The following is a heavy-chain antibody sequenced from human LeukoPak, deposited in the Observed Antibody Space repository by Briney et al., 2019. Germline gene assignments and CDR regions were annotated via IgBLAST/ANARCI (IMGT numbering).Heavy chain of an antibody. Sequence: ASVKVSCKASGYTFTSFGISWVRQAPGQGLEWMGWISAYNGNTNYIQKFQGRVIMTTDTFTSTAYMELRSLRSDDTAVFHCVRDLGVDTSMIFFDYWGQGTLVTVSS. CDR2: ISAYNGNT. CDR1: GYTFTSFG. CDR3: VRDLGVDTSMIFFDY. V-gene: IGHV1-18*01. J-gene: IGHJ4*02. D-gene: IGHD5-18*01.